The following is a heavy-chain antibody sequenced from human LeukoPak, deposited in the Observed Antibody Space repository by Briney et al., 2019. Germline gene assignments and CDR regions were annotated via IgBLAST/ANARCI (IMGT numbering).Heavy chain of an antibody. CDR1: GFTFDDYA. J-gene: IGHJ6*03. V-gene: IGHV3-9*01. CDR3: ARGGFDWLLFNYYYYMDV. CDR2: ISWNSGSI. Sequence: SGGSLRLSCAASGFTFDDYAMHWVRQAPGKGLEWVSGISWNSGSIGYADSVKGRFTISRDNAKNSLYLQMNSLRAEDTAVYYCARGGFDWLLFNYYYYMDVWGKGTTVTISS. D-gene: IGHD3-9*01.